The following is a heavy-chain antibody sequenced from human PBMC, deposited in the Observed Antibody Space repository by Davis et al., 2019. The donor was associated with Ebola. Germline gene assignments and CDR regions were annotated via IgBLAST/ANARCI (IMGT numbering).Heavy chain of an antibody. Sequence: GSLRLSCAASGFTFSSYWMSWVRQAPGKGLEWVANIKQDASEKYYVDSVKGRFIISRDNAKTSVYLQMNSLRAEDTGIYYCAREGKQWLVSLWGQGTLVTVSS. CDR2: IKQDASEK. V-gene: IGHV3-7*01. CDR1: GFTFSSYW. CDR3: AREGKQWLVSL. J-gene: IGHJ4*02. D-gene: IGHD6-19*01.